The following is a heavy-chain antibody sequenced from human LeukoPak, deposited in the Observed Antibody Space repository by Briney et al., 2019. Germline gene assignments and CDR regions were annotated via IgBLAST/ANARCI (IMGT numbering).Heavy chain of an antibody. D-gene: IGHD3-22*01. J-gene: IGHJ4*02. CDR1: GGTFSSYA. V-gene: IGHV1-69*06. CDR3: ARVARTYYYDSSGYLEY. CDR2: IIPIFGTA. Sequence: AASVKVSCKASGGTFSSYAISWVRQAPGQGLEWIGGIIPIFGTANYAQKFQGRVTITADKSTSTAYMELSSLRSEDTAVYYCARVARTYYYDSSGYLEYWGQGTLVTVSS.